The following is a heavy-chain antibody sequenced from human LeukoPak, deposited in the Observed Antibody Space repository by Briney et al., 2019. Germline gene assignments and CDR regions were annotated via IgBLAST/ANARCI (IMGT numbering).Heavy chain of an antibody. CDR3: ASPNPIGDLSWLDY. D-gene: IGHD3-10*01. J-gene: IGHJ4*02. CDR1: GFTFSSYA. CDR2: IGGSGDNR. Sequence: PGGSLRLSCAVSGFTFSSYAMRWVRQPPEKGLEWVSVIGGSGDNRYYADSVKGRFTISRDNSKNTLYLQMNSLRVEDTAVYYCASPNPIGDLSWLDYWGQGALVTVSS. V-gene: IGHV3-23*01.